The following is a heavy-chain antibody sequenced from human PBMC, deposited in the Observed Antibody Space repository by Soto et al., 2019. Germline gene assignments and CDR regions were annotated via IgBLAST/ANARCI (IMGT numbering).Heavy chain of an antibody. CDR2: ISATGGGT. CDR3: AKDRRAGGNSAFYFDF. D-gene: IGHD3-16*01. CDR1: GFKFSNYA. V-gene: IGHV3-23*01. Sequence: GGSLRLSCAASGFKFSNYAMSWVRQAPGKGLEWVSLISATGGGTYYADSAKGRFTISRGNSHNTLYLQVHSLTAEDTAVYYCAKDRRAGGNSAFYFDFWGQGAQVTVSS. J-gene: IGHJ4*02.